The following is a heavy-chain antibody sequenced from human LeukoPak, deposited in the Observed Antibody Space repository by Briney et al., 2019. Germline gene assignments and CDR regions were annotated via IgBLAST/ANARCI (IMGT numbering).Heavy chain of an antibody. CDR2: ISAYNGNT. CDR3: ARKYYYDSSGYYPN. J-gene: IGHJ4*02. Sequence: ASVKVSCKASGYTFTSYGISWVRQAPGQGLEWMGWISAYNGNTNYAQKLQGRVTMTTDTSTSTAYMELRSLRSDDTAVYYCARKYYYDSSGYYPNWGQGTLVTVSS. V-gene: IGHV1-18*01. D-gene: IGHD3-22*01. CDR1: GYTFTSYG.